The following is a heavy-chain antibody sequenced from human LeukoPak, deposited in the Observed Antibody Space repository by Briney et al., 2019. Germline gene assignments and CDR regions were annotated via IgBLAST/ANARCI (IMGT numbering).Heavy chain of an antibody. D-gene: IGHD3-22*01. V-gene: IGHV3-15*01. CDR1: GFTFTNAW. CDR3: VATYYYDTSGSITQANLDY. J-gene: IGHJ4*02. Sequence: PGGSLRLSCAASGFTFTNAWMSWVRQAPGKGLEWVGRIKSKTNGETTDYAAPVQGRFTISRDDSKNMLYLQMNSLQAEDTALYYCVATYYYDTSGSITQANLDYWGQGTLVTVSS. CDR2: IKSKTNGETT.